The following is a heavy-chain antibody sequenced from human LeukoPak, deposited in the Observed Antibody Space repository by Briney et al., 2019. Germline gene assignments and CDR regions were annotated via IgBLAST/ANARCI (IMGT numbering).Heavy chain of an antibody. CDR1: GFTVSSNY. V-gene: IGHV3-66*01. Sequence: GGSLRLSCAASGFTVSSNYMSWVRQAPGKGLEWVSVIYSGGSTYYADSVKGRFTISRDNSKNRLYLQMNSLRAEDTAVYYCAIHGGYSYGYFDYWGQGTLVTVSS. J-gene: IGHJ4*02. CDR3: AIHGGYSYGYFDY. D-gene: IGHD5-18*01. CDR2: IYSGGST.